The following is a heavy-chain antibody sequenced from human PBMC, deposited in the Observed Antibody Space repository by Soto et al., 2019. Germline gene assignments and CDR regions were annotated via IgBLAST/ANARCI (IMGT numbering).Heavy chain of an antibody. V-gene: IGHV1-3*01. CDR1: GYTFTGYY. CDR3: ARAVAVAADFDY. D-gene: IGHD6-19*01. J-gene: IGHJ4*02. Sequence: ASVKVSCKASGYTFTGYYMHWVRQAPGQRLEWMGGINASNGTTKYSQKFQGRVTITRDTSASTAYMELSSLRSEDTAVYYCARAVAVAADFDYWGQGALVTVSS. CDR2: INASNGTT.